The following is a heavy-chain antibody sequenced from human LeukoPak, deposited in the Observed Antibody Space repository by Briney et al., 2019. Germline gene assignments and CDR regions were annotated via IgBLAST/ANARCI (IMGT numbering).Heavy chain of an antibody. CDR3: ASFRDTDN. CDR2: INTAGST. V-gene: IGHV3-74*01. CDR1: GLTFGNVW. D-gene: IGHD2-21*01. Sequence: GGSLRLSCEVSGLTFGNVWMHWVRQTPGQGLVWVCRINTAGSTVYADPVKGRFTISRDNAKNMVYLQMNSLRTEDTAVYYCASFRDTDNWGRGTMVTVSS. J-gene: IGHJ3*01.